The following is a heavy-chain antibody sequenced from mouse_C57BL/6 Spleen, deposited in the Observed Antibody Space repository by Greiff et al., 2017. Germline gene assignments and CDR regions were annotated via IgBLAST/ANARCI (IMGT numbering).Heavy chain of an antibody. CDR2: ISDGGSYT. CDR1: GFTFSSYA. V-gene: IGHV5-4*01. J-gene: IGHJ3*01. CDR3: AREIPWFAY. Sequence: DVHLVESGGGLVKPGGSLKLSCAASGFTFSSYAMSWVRQTPEKRLEWVATISDGGSYTYYPDNVKGRFTISRDNAKNNLYLQMSHLKSEDTAMYYCAREIPWFAYWGQGTLVTVSA.